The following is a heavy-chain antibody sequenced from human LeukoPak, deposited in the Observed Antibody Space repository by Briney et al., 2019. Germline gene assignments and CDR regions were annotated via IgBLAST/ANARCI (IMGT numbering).Heavy chain of an antibody. D-gene: IGHD3-22*01. CDR2: ISAYNGNT. Sequence: GASVKVSCKASGYTFTSYGISWVRQAPGQGLEWMGWISAYNGNTNYAQKLQGRVTTTTDTSTSTAYMELRSLRSDDTAVYYCAREGVKYYYDSSGSEFDYWGQGTLVTVSS. V-gene: IGHV1-18*01. J-gene: IGHJ4*02. CDR3: AREGVKYYYDSSGSEFDY. CDR1: GYTFTSYG.